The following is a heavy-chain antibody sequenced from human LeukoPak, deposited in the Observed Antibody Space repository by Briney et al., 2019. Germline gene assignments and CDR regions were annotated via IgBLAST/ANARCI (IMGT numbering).Heavy chain of an antibody. V-gene: IGHV3-30-3*01. D-gene: IGHD3-22*01. J-gene: IGHJ4*02. CDR3: ARVDSSGYYGISDY. CDR2: ISYDGSNK. Sequence: GGSLRLSCAASGFTFSSYAMSWVRQAPGKGLEWVAVISYDGSNKYYADSVKGRFTISRDNSKNTLYLQMNSLRAEDTAVYYCARVDSSGYYGISDYWGQGTLVTVSS. CDR1: GFTFSSYA.